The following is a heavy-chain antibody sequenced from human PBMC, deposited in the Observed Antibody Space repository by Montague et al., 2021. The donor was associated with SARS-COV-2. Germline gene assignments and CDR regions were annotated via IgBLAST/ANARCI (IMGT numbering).Heavy chain of an antibody. CDR1: GGSTNNYN. CDR2: MYYSGST. V-gene: IGHV4-59*01. D-gene: IGHD2-8*01. J-gene: IGHJ6*02. CDR3: ARVERYCTNGVCQTYYYYGVDV. Sequence: SETLSLTCIVSGGSTNNYNCNWIRQSPSKGLELVGYMYYSGSTNYNPSLKSRSTMSIDVSKNQFSLKLRSVTAADTAVYYCARVERYCTNGVCQTYYYYGVDVWGQGTTVTVSS.